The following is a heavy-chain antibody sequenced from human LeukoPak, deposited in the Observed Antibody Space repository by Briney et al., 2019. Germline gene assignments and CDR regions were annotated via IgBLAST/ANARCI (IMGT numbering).Heavy chain of an antibody. D-gene: IGHD1-26*01. CDR3: ARDRIVGATWAFDI. V-gene: IGHV3-48*01. Sequence: GGSLRLSCAASGFTFSSYWMHWVRQAPGKGLEWVSYISSSSSTIYYADSVKGRFTISRDNAKNSLYLQMNSLRAEDTAVYYCARDRIVGATWAFDIWGQGTMVTVSS. J-gene: IGHJ3*02. CDR1: GFTFSSYW. CDR2: ISSSSSTI.